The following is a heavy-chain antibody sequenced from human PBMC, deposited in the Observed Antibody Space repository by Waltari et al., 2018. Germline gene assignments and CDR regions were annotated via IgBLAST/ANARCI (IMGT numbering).Heavy chain of an antibody. J-gene: IGHJ4*02. V-gene: IGHV4-4*07. CDR2: IYSSGST. CDR3: ATGSGDFDH. Sequence: QVQLQESGPGLVKPSETLSLTCSVSGGHISRLYWSWIRQTAGKGLEGLEWIGRIYSSGSTNYNPSLKSRVTMSMDTSKNQISLKMSSVTAADTAVYYCATGSGDFDHWGQGILVIVST. CDR1: GGHISRLY. D-gene: IGHD2-15*01.